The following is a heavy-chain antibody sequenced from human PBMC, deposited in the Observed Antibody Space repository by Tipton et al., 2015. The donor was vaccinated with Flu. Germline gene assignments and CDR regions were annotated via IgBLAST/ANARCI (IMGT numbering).Heavy chain of an antibody. D-gene: IGHD1-26*01. CDR2: IFYSGLT. CDR3: ARRLISSGNYYSLDY. J-gene: IGHJ4*02. V-gene: IGHV4-59*01. CDR1: GGSINYYY. Sequence: TLSLTCTVSGGSINYYYWSWIRQPPGKGLEWIGYIFYSGLTNYNPSLKSRVTMSVDTSKNQFSLKLNSVTTADTAVYYCARRLISSGNYYSLDYWGQGTPVTVSS.